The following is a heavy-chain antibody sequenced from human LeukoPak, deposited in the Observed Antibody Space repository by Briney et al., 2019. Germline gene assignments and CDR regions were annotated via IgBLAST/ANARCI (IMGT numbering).Heavy chain of an antibody. D-gene: IGHD6-19*01. Sequence: GASVKVSCKASGYTFTGYYMHWVRQAPGQGLEWMGWINPNSGGTNYAQKFQGRVTMTRDTSISTAYMELSRLRSDDTAVYYCASRPGYSSGRYRVDYWGQGTLVTVSS. J-gene: IGHJ4*02. CDR2: INPNSGGT. CDR3: ASRPGYSSGRYRVDY. CDR1: GYTFTGYY. V-gene: IGHV1-2*02.